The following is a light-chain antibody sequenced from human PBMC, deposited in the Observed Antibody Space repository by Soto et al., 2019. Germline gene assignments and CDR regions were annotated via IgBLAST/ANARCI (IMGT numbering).Light chain of an antibody. V-gene: IGKV3-11*01. CDR1: QSVSSY. Sequence: EIVLTQSPGTLSLSPGERATLSCRASQSVSSYLAWYQQKPGQAPRLLIYDASNRATGIPARFSGSGSGTDFTPTISSLEPEDFAVYYCQQRSNWPLTFGGGTKVDIK. CDR3: QQRSNWPLT. CDR2: DAS. J-gene: IGKJ4*01.